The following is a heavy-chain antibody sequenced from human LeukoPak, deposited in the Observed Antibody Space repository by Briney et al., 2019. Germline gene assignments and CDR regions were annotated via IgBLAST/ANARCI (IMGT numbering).Heavy chain of an antibody. CDR3: ARDQYCGGDCSFDY. Sequence: GGSLKLSCAASGFTFSGSAMHWVRQASGKGLEWVGRIRSKANSYATAYAASVKGRFTISRDDSKNTAYLQMNSLKTEDTAVYYCARDQYCGGDCSFDYWGQGTLVTVSS. CDR1: GFTFSGSA. CDR2: IRSKANSYAT. J-gene: IGHJ4*02. D-gene: IGHD2-21*02. V-gene: IGHV3-73*01.